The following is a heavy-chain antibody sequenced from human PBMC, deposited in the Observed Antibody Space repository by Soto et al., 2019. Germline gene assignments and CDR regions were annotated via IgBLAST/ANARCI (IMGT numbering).Heavy chain of an antibody. V-gene: IGHV3-48*02. D-gene: IGHD5-18*01. CDR2: ISGSGATK. CDR1: GFTFSSHS. CDR3: ARAIRGFSYVVDY. J-gene: IGHJ4*02. Sequence: GSLRLSCAASGFTFSSHSINWVRQAPGKGLEWVSYISGSGATKYYADSVKGRFTISRDNARNSLYLQMSSLSDEDTAVYYCARAIRGFSYVVDYWGQGTLVTVSS.